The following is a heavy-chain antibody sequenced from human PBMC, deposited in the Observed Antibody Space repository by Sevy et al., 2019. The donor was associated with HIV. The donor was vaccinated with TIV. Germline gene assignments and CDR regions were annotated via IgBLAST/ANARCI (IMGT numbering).Heavy chain of an antibody. CDR1: GGSISSYY. V-gene: IGHV4-59*01. Sequence: SETLSLTCTVSGGSISSYYWSWIRQPPGKGLEWIGYIYYSGSTNYKPSLKSRVTISVDTSKNQFSLKLSSVTAADTAVYYCARFPAGPYYFDYWGQGTLVTVSS. CDR3: ARFPAGPYYFDY. CDR2: IYYSGST. D-gene: IGHD6-19*01. J-gene: IGHJ4*02.